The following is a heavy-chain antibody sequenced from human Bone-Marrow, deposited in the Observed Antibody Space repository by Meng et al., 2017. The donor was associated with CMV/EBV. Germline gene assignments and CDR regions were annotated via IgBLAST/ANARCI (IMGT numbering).Heavy chain of an antibody. CDR2: INRGGSA. J-gene: IGHJ4*02. Sequence: SETLSLTCAVYGGSFSGYYWSWIRQPPGKGLEWIGEINRGGSANYSPSLKSRLTISVDTSKNQFSLKLSSVTAADTAVYYCARRVGRVGSPFYYFDYWGQGTLVTVSS. D-gene: IGHD1-26*01. CDR1: GGSFSGYY. CDR3: ARRVGRVGSPFYYFDY. V-gene: IGHV4-34*01.